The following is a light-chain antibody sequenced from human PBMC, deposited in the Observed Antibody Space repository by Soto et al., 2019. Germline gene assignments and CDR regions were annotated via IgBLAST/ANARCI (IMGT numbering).Light chain of an antibody. V-gene: IGLV2-23*01. CDR2: EGS. CDR3: CSYAGSSTDVV. Sequence: QSALTQPGSVSGSPGQSITISCTGTSSDVGSYNLVSWYQQHPGKAPKLMIYEGSKRPSGVSNRFSGSKSGNTASLTISGLQAEDEAVYYCCSYAGSSTDVVFGGGTKLTVL. J-gene: IGLJ2*01. CDR1: SSDVGSYNL.